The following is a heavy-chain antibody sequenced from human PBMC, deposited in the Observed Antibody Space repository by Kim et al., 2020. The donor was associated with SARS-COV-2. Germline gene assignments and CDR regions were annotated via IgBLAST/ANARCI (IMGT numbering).Heavy chain of an antibody. J-gene: IGHJ4*01. CDR1: GGSISSSHYY. D-gene: IGHD7-27*01. V-gene: IGHV4-39*07. CDR3: ARGSQTGRAGNLDF. Sequence: SETLSLTCTGSGGSISSSHYYWGWIRQPPGKGLEWIGNFDYSGSAHYNPSLKSRVTISVDTSKNQFSLKLSSVTAADTAVYYCARGSQTGRAGNLDFWG. CDR2: FDYSGSA.